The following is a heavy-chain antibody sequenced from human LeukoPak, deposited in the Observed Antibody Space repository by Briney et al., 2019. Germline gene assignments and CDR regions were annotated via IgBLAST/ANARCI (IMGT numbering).Heavy chain of an antibody. CDR2: ISGDGGSA. D-gene: IGHD5-24*01. V-gene: IGHV3-43*02. CDR3: AKDIAEEMATIGGFEY. Sequence: PAGSLRLSCAASGFTFDDYDMHWVRQAPGKGLEWVSLISGDGGSAHYADSVKGRFTISRDNSKNSLYLQMNSLRTEDTALYYCAKDIAEEMATIGGFEYWGQGTLVAVSS. CDR1: GFTFDDYD. J-gene: IGHJ4*02.